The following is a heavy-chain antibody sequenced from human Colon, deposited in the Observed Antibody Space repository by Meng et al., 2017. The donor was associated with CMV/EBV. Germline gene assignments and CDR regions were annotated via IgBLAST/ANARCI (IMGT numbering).Heavy chain of an antibody. J-gene: IGHJ4*02. CDR3: TKTFWAGGKIFAFFDY. D-gene: IGHD3-3*01. V-gene: IGHV3-23*01. Sequence: SGFTFSNYAMSWVRQAPGKGLEWVAGIGGSDDSQSYADSLKGRFTISRDNSKNMLYLQMNSLRAEDTALYYCTKTFWAGGKIFAFFDYWGQGTLVTVSS. CDR1: GFTFSNYA. CDR2: IGGSDDSQ.